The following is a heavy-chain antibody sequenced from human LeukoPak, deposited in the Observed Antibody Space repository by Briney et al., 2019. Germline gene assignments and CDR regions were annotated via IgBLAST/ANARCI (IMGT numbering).Heavy chain of an antibody. CDR1: GYTFISYG. CDR2: ISAYSGNT. J-gene: IGHJ5*02. V-gene: IGHV1-18*01. Sequence: EASVKVSCKASGYTFISYGISWVRQAPGQGLEWMGWISAYSGNTNYAQNLQGRVTMTTDTSTSTAYMELRSLRSDDTAVYYCAREGAPAADTNWFDPWGQGTLVTVSS. CDR3: AREGAPAADTNWFDP. D-gene: IGHD6-13*01.